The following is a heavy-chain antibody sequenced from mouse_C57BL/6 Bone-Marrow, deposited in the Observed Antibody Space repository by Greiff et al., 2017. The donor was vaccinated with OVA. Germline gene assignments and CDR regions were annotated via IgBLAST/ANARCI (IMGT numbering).Heavy chain of an antibody. CDR2: ISSGSSTI. D-gene: IGHD1-1*01. CDR1: GFTFSDYG. J-gene: IGHJ1*03. Sequence: EVMLVESGGGLVKPGGSLKLSCAASGFTFSDYGMHWVRQAPEQGLEWVAYISSGSSTIYYADTVKGRFTISRDNAKNTLFLQMTSLRSEDTAMYYCAREITTVVATDWYFDVWGTGTTVTVSS. CDR3: AREITTVVATDWYFDV. V-gene: IGHV5-17*01.